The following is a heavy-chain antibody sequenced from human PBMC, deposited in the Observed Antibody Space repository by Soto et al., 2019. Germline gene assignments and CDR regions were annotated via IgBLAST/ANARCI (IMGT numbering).Heavy chain of an antibody. J-gene: IGHJ5*02. CDR3: AIIGYCSGGSCYSPDLINWFDP. D-gene: IGHD2-15*01. CDR1: GYTFTSYD. CDR2: MNPNSGNT. Sequence: ASVKVSCKASGYTFTSYDINWVRQATGQGLEWMGWMNPNSGNTGYAQKFQGRVTMTRNTSTSTAYMELSSLRSEDTAVYYCAIIGYCSGGSCYSPDLINWFDPWGQGTLVTVSS. V-gene: IGHV1-8*01.